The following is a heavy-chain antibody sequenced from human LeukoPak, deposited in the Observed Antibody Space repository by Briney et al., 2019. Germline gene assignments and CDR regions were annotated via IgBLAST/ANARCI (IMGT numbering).Heavy chain of an antibody. CDR2: ISGSGGST. J-gene: IGHJ4*02. Sequence: GGSLRLSCAASGFTFSSYAMSWVRQAPGKGLEWVSAISGSGGSTYYADSVKGRFTISRDNSKNTLYMQMNSLRAEDTAVYYCAKHPLAAVAGQFDYWGQGTLVTVSS. D-gene: IGHD6-19*01. CDR1: GFTFSSYA. CDR3: AKHPLAAVAGQFDY. V-gene: IGHV3-23*01.